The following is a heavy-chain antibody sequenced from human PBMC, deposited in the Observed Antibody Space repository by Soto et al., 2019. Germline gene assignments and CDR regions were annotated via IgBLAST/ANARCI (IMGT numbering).Heavy chain of an antibody. CDR2: ISTRSTYT. CDR3: ARDLAWKRGKVGRYYYGMDV. CDR1: GFIFSDYY. Sequence: QVLLVESGGGLVKAGGSLRLSCAASGFIFSDYYMSWVRQTPGKGLEWVSYISTRSTYTNYADSVKGRFTISRDNTENSLYLQMDSLRVEDTAVYYCARDLAWKRGKVGRYYYGMDVWGQVTTVTVSS. V-gene: IGHV3-11*06. J-gene: IGHJ6*02. D-gene: IGHD1-1*01.